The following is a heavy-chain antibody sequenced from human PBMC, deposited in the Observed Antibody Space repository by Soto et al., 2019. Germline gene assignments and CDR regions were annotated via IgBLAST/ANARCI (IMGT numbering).Heavy chain of an antibody. CDR3: ATLTYYYDSSGYYYPYYFDY. J-gene: IGHJ4*02. D-gene: IGHD3-22*01. CDR1: GYTLTELS. Sequence: ASVKVSCKVSGYTLTELSMHWVRQAPGKGLEWMGGFDPEDGETIYAQKFQGRVTMTEDTSTDTAYMELSSLRSEDTAVYYCATLTYYYDSSGYYYPYYFDYWGRGPLVTVSS. CDR2: FDPEDGET. V-gene: IGHV1-24*01.